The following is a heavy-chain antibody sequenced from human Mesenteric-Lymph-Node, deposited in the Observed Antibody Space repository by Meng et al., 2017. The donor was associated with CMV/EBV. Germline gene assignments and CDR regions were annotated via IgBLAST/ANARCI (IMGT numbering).Heavy chain of an antibody. Sequence: ASGYRFPGYFLPWVRQSPGKGLERMGRINTSSGATNYARKFPGRVTMTRDTSISTAYLDLDSLRSDDTAVYYCARGAMGSGSFTVAYWGQGTLVTVSS. CDR2: INTSSGAT. J-gene: IGHJ4*02. V-gene: IGHV1-2*06. CDR1: GYRFPGYF. CDR3: ARGAMGSGSFTVAY. D-gene: IGHD3-10*01.